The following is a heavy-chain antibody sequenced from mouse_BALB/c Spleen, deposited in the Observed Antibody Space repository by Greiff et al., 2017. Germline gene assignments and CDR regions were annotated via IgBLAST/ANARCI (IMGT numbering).Heavy chain of an antibody. Sequence: EVQLVESGGGLVQPGGSRKLSCAASGFTFSSFGMHWVRQAPEKGLEWVAYISSGSSTIYYADTVKGRFTISRDNPKNTLFLQMTSLRSEDTAMYYGAEGNYARDYWGQGTSVTVSS. V-gene: IGHV5-17*02. J-gene: IGHJ4*01. D-gene: IGHD3-3*01. CDR1: GFTFSSFG. CDR2: ISSGSSTI. CDR3: AEGNYARDY.